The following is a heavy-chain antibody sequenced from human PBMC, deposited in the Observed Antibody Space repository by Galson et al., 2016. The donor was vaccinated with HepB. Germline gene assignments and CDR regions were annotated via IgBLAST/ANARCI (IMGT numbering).Heavy chain of an antibody. CDR1: GLTFRGYS. CDR2: ISSNSRYI. J-gene: IGHJ4*02. D-gene: IGHD1-26*01. CDR3: ARGSGWEIPSYFDH. Sequence: SLRLSCAASGLTFRGYSMNWVRQAPGKGLEWVSSISSNSRYINYADSLKGRFTISRDNAKNSLYLQMNSLRAEDSAVYYCARGSGWEIPSYFDHWGQGTLVTVSS. V-gene: IGHV3-21*01.